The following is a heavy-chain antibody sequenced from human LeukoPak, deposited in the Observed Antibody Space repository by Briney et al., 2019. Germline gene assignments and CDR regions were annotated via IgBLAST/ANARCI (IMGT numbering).Heavy chain of an antibody. CDR2: ISSSGSTI. D-gene: IGHD6-19*01. Sequence: GGSLRLSCAASGFTFSSYTMNWVRQAPGKGLEWVSYISSSGSTIYYADSVKGRFTISRDNAKNSLYLQMNSLRAEDTAVYYCARDRGYSSGNFDYWGQGTLVTVSS. V-gene: IGHV3-48*04. CDR3: ARDRGYSSGNFDY. CDR1: GFTFSSYT. J-gene: IGHJ4*02.